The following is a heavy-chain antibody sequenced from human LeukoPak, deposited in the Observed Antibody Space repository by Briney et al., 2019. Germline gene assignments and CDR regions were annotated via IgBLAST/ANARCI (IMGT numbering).Heavy chain of an antibody. Sequence: SETLSLTCTISGGSVSDYYWSWIRQSPGKGLEWIGYIYYSGSTNYNPSLKSRVTISVDTSKNQFSLKLSSVTAADTAVYYCARVYYDSSGYYHPDAFDIWGQGTMVTVSS. J-gene: IGHJ3*02. CDR1: GGSVSDYY. D-gene: IGHD3-22*01. V-gene: IGHV4-59*02. CDR3: ARVYYDSSGYYHPDAFDI. CDR2: IYYSGST.